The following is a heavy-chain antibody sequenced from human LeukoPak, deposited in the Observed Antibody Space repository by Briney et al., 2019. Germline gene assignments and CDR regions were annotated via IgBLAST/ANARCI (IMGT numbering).Heavy chain of an antibody. D-gene: IGHD3-22*01. CDR1: GGSISSSCYY. J-gene: IGHJ3*02. CDR3: ARHTYYYDSSGYLYPRAFDI. CDR2: LYYSGST. V-gene: IGHV4-39*01. Sequence: SETLSLTCTVSGGSISSSCYYWGWIRQPPGKGLEWIGSLYYSGSTYYNPSLKSRVTISVDTSKNHFSLKLSSVTAADTAVYYCARHTYYYDSSGYLYPRAFDIWGQGTMVTVSS.